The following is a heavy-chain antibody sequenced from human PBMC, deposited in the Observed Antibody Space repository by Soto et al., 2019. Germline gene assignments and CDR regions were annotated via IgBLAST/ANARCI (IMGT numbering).Heavy chain of an antibody. D-gene: IGHD1-20*01. CDR3: AGTQSGISYYYYGMDV. CDR1: GYTFTSYD. V-gene: IGHV1-8*01. Sequence: VASVKVSCKASGYTFTSYDINWVRQATGQGLEGMGWMNPNSGNTGYAQKFQGRVTMTRNTSISTAYMELSSLRSEDTAVYYCAGTQSGISYYYYGMDVWGQGTTVTVSS. CDR2: MNPNSGNT. J-gene: IGHJ6*02.